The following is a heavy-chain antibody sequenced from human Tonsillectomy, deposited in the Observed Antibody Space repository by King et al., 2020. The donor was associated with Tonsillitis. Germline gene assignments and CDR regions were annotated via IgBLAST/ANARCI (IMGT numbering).Heavy chain of an antibody. Sequence: VQLVQSGAEVKKPGASVRVSCTASGYTFTDFPINWVRQAPGQGLELMGWVNPDTGDAGSAQRFQGRVTMSRDTSIGTADMELSSLRSEDTAVYYCATARGGVVRGLTPRNYFDPWGQGTLVTVSS. CDR3: ATARGGVVRGLTPRNYFDP. CDR2: VNPDTGDA. J-gene: IGHJ5*02. CDR1: GYTFTDFP. D-gene: IGHD3-10*01. V-gene: IGHV1-8*01.